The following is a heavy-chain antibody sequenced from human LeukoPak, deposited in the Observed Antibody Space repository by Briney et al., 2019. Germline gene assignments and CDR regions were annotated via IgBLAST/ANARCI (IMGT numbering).Heavy chain of an antibody. J-gene: IGHJ4*02. CDR3: AKWGYYFDSSAYVAPTDDS. D-gene: IGHD3-22*01. CDR1: GGSISTYY. CDR2: ITYNGRT. Sequence: SETLSLTCTASGGSISTYYWTWVRQPPGKGLEWIGYITYNGRTDYKPSLKSRVTISLDTSKNQFSLKLSSVTAADTAVYYCAKWGYYFDSSAYVAPTDDSWGQGTLVTVSS. V-gene: IGHV4-59*01.